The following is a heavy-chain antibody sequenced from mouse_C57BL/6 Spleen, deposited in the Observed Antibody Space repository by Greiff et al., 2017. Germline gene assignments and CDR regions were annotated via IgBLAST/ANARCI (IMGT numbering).Heavy chain of an antibody. J-gene: IGHJ3*01. D-gene: IGHD1-1*01. CDR2: ISDGGSYT. CDR3: AREDYGSSYWFAY. V-gene: IGHV5-4*01. CDR1: GFTFSSYA. Sequence: EVQLVESGGGLVKPGGSLKLSCAASGFTFSSYAMSWVRQTPEKRLEWVATISDGGSYTYYPDNVKGRFTISRDNAKNHLYLQMSHLKSEETAMYYCAREDYGSSYWFAYWGQGTLVTVSA.